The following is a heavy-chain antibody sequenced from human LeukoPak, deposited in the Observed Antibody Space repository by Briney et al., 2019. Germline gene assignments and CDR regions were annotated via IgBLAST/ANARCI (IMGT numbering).Heavy chain of an antibody. V-gene: IGHV3-30*04. CDR2: ILKYGYEK. J-gene: IGHJ3*02. CDR3: AREGGERRAALEI. Sequence: GCSLPLSYAACVLSCHQCVMHWLRQAPRKGLEGVGVILKYGYEKYHRDSVRRQFTISSDDSKNTVYLQMNSLRPEDTAVNYCAREGGERRAALEIWGQGTMVTVSS. D-gene: IGHD1-1*01. CDR1: VLSCHQCV.